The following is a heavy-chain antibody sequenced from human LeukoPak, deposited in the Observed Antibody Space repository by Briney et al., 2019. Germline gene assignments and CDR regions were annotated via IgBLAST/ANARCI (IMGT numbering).Heavy chain of an antibody. CDR1: GFTFSSYG. CDR2: ISYDGSNK. D-gene: IGHD1-26*01. Sequence: GRSLRLSCAASGFTFSSYGMHWVRQAPGKGLEWVAVISYDGSNKYYADSVKGRFTISRDNSKNTLYLQMNSLRAEDTAVYYCAKEGSSGSYFLWTVSAHFDYWGQGTLVTVSS. V-gene: IGHV3-30*18. J-gene: IGHJ4*02. CDR3: AKEGSSGSYFLWTVSAHFDY.